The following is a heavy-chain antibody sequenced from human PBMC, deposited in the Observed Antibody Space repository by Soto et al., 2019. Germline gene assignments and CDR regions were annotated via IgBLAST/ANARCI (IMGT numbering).Heavy chain of an antibody. CDR3: ARAVDCGGDCYFNWFDP. CDR1: GYTFTSYG. CDR2: IIPILGIA. D-gene: IGHD2-21*02. Sequence: SVKVSCKASGYTFTSYGISWVRQAPGQGLEWMGRIIPILGIANYAQKFQGRVTITADESTSTAYMELSSLRSEDTAVYYCARAVDCGGDCYFNWFDPWGQGTLVNVSS. V-gene: IGHV1-69*04. J-gene: IGHJ5*02.